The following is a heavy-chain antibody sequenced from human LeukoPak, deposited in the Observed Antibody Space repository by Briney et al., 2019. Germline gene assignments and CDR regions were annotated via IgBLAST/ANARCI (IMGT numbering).Heavy chain of an antibody. CDR2: IYYSGST. Sequence: SDTLSLTCTLSGGSISSYYWSWIRQPPGKGLEWIGYIYYSGSTNYNPSLKSRVTISVDTSKNQFSLKLSSVTAADTAVYYCARLGAVEGNVFDYWGQGTLVTVSS. D-gene: IGHD4-23*01. CDR3: ARLGAVEGNVFDY. CDR1: GGSISSYY. J-gene: IGHJ4*02. V-gene: IGHV4-59*08.